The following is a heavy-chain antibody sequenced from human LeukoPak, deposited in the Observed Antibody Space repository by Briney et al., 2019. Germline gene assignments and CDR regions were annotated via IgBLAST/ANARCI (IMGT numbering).Heavy chain of an antibody. Sequence: ASVKVSCKVSGYTLTELSMHWVRQAPGKGLEWMGGFDPEDGETIYAQKFQGRVTMTEDTSTNTAYMELSSLRPEDTAVYYCATDLLAAAGRGGFDPWGQGTLVTVSS. V-gene: IGHV1-24*01. CDR3: ATDLLAAAGRGGFDP. CDR1: GYTLTELS. J-gene: IGHJ5*02. CDR2: FDPEDGET. D-gene: IGHD6-13*01.